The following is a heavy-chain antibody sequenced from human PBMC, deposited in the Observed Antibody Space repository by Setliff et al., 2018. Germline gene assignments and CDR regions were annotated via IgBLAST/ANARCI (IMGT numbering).Heavy chain of an antibody. Sequence: GGSLRLSCAASGFTFSSSAMAWVRQAPGKGLEWVSAISSTITSTYYADSVKGRFTISRDNSKNTLYLQMNSLRAEDTAVYYCARDHMIVVVPSVWGQGTTVTVSS. D-gene: IGHD3-22*01. CDR1: GFTFSSSA. CDR2: ISSTITST. J-gene: IGHJ6*02. CDR3: ARDHMIVVVPSV. V-gene: IGHV3-23*01.